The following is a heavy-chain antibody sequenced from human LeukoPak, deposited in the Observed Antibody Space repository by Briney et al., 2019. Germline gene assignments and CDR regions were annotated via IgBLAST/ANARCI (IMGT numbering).Heavy chain of an antibody. CDR2: ISGSGGST. Sequence: GGSLRLSCAASGFTFSSYAMSWVRQAPGKGLEWVSAISGSGGSTYYADSVKGRFTISRDNSKNTLYLQMNSLRAEDTAVYYCAKGNTMVRGVIMDVWGQGTTVTVSS. CDR1: GFTFSSYA. J-gene: IGHJ6*02. V-gene: IGHV3-23*01. CDR3: AKGNTMVRGVIMDV. D-gene: IGHD3-10*01.